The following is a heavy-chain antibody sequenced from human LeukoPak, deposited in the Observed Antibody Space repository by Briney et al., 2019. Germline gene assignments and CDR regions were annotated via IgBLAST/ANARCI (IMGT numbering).Heavy chain of an antibody. V-gene: IGHV4-38-2*02. CDR2: INHSGST. Sequence: SETLSLTCTVSGYSISSGYYWSWIRQPPGKGLEWIGEINHSGSTNYNPSLKSRVTISVDTSKNQFSLKLSSVTAADTAVYYCARRRVILPLDVWGKGTTVTVSS. D-gene: IGHD2-21*01. J-gene: IGHJ6*04. CDR3: ARRRVILPLDV. CDR1: GYSISSGYY.